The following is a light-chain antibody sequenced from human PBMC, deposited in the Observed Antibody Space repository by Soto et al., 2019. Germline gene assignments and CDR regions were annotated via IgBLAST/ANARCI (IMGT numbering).Light chain of an antibody. CDR2: LNSDGSH. CDR3: QTWGTGVPV. Sequence: QSVLTQSPSASASLGASVKLTCTLSSGHSSYAIAWHQQQPEKGPRYLMKLNSDGSHSKGDGIPDRFSGSSSGAERYLTISRLPSVDEADYYCQTWGTGVPVFGGGTKLTVL. J-gene: IGLJ2*01. V-gene: IGLV4-69*01. CDR1: SGHSSYA.